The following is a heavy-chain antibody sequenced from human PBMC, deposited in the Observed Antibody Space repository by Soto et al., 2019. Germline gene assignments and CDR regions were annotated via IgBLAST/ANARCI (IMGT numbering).Heavy chain of an antibody. D-gene: IGHD3-22*01. Sequence: QVQLQESGPGLVKPSQTLSLTCTVSGGSNSSGDYYWSWIRQPPGKGLEWIGYIYYSGSTYYNPSLKSRVTISVDTSKNQFSLKLSSVTAADTAVYYCARDQKYYDSSGYYYGGDWFDPWGQGTLVTVSS. CDR3: ARDQKYYDSSGYYYGGDWFDP. CDR1: GGSNSSGDYY. CDR2: IYYSGST. V-gene: IGHV4-30-4*01. J-gene: IGHJ5*02.